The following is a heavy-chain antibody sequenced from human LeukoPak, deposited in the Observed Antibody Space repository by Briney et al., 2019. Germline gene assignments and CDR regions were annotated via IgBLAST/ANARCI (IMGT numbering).Heavy chain of an antibody. D-gene: IGHD6-13*01. V-gene: IGHV4-34*01. CDR2: INHSGST. J-gene: IGHJ5*02. CDR3: ARSRIAAAGTYRFDP. CDR1: GGSFSGYY. Sequence: SETLSLTCAVYGGSFSGYYWSWIRQPPGKGLEWIGEINHSGSTSYNPSLKSRVTISVDTSKNQFSLKLSSVTAADTAVYYCARSRIAAAGTYRFDPWGQGTLVTVSS.